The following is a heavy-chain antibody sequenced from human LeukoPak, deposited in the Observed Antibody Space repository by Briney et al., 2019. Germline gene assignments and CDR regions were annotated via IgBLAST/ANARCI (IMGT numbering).Heavy chain of an antibody. J-gene: IGHJ6*03. V-gene: IGHV3-21*04. Sequence: GGSLRLSCAASGFTFSSYSMNWIRQAPEKGLEWVSSISSSSSYIYYADSVKGRFTISRDNAKNSLYLQMNSLRAEDTAVYYCAKAPGRSGYFPHYYYYMDVWGKGTTVTVSS. CDR2: ISSSSSYI. CDR3: AKAPGRSGYFPHYYYYMDV. CDR1: GFTFSSYS. D-gene: IGHD3-3*01.